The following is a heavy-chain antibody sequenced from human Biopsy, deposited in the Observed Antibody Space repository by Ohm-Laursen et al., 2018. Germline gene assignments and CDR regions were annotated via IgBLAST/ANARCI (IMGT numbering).Heavy chain of an antibody. V-gene: IGHV1-2*02. CDR1: GYTFTGYF. D-gene: IGHD1-14*01. CDR2: INPNSVGT. CDR3: ARDLNNPHYFDY. Sequence: ASVKVSCKASGYTFTGYFLHWVRQAPGQGLEWMGWINPNSVGTYYAQKFQGRVTMTRDTSISTAYMELSRLRSDDTAVYYCARDLNNPHYFDYWGQGTLVTVSS. J-gene: IGHJ4*02.